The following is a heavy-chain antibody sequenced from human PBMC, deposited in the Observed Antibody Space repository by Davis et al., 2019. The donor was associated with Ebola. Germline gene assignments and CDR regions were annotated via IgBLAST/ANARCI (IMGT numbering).Heavy chain of an antibody. CDR1: GGSISSSSYY. CDR2: IYYSGST. D-gene: IGHD3-10*01. CDR3: ARRGWFRELLYNWFGP. V-gene: IGHV4-39*01. Sequence: SETLSLTCTVSGGSISSSSYYWGWIRQPPGKGLEWIGSIYYSGSTYYNPSLKSRVTISVDPSKNQVSLKLSSVTAADTAVYYCARRGWFRELLYNWFGPWGQGTLVTVSS. J-gene: IGHJ5*02.